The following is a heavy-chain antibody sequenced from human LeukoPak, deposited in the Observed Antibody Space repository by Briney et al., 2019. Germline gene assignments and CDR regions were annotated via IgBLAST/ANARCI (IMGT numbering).Heavy chain of an antibody. CDR2: VNPNNGGV. Sequence: ASVKVSCKASGFTFTGYYIHWVRQAPGQGREWMGWVNPNNGGVNYAQMFQGRVTMTRDTSIGTAYMELSRLTSDDTAVYYCARDSYGGNWSLGYWGQGTLVTVSS. V-gene: IGHV1-2*02. CDR1: GFTFTGYY. D-gene: IGHD4-23*01. J-gene: IGHJ4*02. CDR3: ARDSYGGNWSLGY.